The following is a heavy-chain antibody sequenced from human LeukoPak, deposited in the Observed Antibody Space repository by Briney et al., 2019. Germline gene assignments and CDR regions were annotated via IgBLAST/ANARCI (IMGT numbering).Heavy chain of an antibody. J-gene: IGHJ5*02. Sequence: GASVKVSCKASGYTFTSYAISWVRQAPGQGLEWMGGIIPIFGTANYAQKFQGRVTITADESTSTAYMELSSLRSEDTAVYYCARGGPDIVVVPAAKRVYNWFDPWGQGTLVTVSS. CDR1: GYTFTSYA. D-gene: IGHD2-2*01. CDR2: IIPIFGTA. CDR3: ARGGPDIVVVPAAKRVYNWFDP. V-gene: IGHV1-69*13.